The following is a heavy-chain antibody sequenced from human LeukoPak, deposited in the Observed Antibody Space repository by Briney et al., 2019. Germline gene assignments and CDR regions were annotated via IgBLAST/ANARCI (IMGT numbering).Heavy chain of an antibody. Sequence: KISCKGSGYSFTTYGISWVRQAPGQGLEWMGRIIPILGIANYAQKFQGRVTITADKSTSTAYMELSSLRSEDTAVYYCAREGGYNTFDYWGQGTLVTVSS. J-gene: IGHJ4*02. D-gene: IGHD5-24*01. CDR1: GYSFTTYG. CDR2: IIPILGIA. CDR3: AREGGYNTFDY. V-gene: IGHV1-69*04.